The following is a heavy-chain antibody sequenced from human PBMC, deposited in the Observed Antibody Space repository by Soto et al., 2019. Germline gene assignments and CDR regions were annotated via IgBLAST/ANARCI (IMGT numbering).Heavy chain of an antibody. J-gene: IGHJ4*02. Sequence: PGGSLRLSCAASGFTFSNYWTHWVRQAPGKGLVWVSRINGDGSTTTYADFVKGRFTIPRDNAKNTLYLQMDSLGADDTAVYYCTRGGTSATYWGLFDYWGQGALVTVSS. CDR3: TRGGTSATYWGLFDY. CDR2: INGDGSTT. CDR1: GFTFSNYW. V-gene: IGHV3-74*01. D-gene: IGHD7-27*01.